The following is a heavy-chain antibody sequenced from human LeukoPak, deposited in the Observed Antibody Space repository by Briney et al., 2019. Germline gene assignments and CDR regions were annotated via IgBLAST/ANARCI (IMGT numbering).Heavy chain of an antibody. D-gene: IGHD3-10*01. J-gene: IGHJ5*02. CDR1: GGSFSGYY. CDR3: AISRRLLNWFDP. Sequence: SPSETLSLTCAVYGGSFSGYYWSWIRQPPGKGLEWIGEINHSGSTNYNPSLKSRVTISVDTSKNQFSLKLSSVTAADTAVYYCAISRRLLNWFDPWGQGTLVTVSS. V-gene: IGHV4-34*01. CDR2: INHSGST.